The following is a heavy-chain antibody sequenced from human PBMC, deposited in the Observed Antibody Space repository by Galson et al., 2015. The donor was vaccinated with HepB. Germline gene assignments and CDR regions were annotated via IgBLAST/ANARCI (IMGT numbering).Heavy chain of an antibody. D-gene: IGHD1-26*01. V-gene: IGHV1-18*04. CDR1: GYTFTSYG. CDR3: ARDRLLVPGGATRSYYYYGMDV. Sequence: SVKVSCKASGYTFTSYGISWVRQAPGQGLEWMGWISAYNGNTNYAQKLQGRVTMTTDTSTSTAYMELRSLRSDDTAVYYCARDRLLVPGGATRSYYYYGMDVWGQGTTVTVSS. J-gene: IGHJ6*02. CDR2: ISAYNGNT.